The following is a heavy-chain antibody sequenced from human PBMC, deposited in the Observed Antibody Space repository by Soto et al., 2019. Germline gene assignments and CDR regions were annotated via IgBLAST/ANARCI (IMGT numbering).Heavy chain of an antibody. V-gene: IGHV3-48*02. CDR1: GFTFMTYS. CDR2: ISSSGVTM. D-gene: IGHD6-13*01. J-gene: IGHJ4*02. CDR3: VRDWGLAGLLDS. Sequence: LRLSFAASGFTFMTYSIHWVRQAPGKGLEWVSYISSSGVTMHYADSVKGRFTISRDNAKNSLFLLMKSLREDDTAVYYCVRDWGLAGLLDSWGQGTLVTVSS.